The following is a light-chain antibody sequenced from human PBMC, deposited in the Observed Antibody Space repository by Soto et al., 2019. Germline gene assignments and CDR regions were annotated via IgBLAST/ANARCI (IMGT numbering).Light chain of an antibody. CDR1: QTVLFSSNNKNY. CDR3: QQDYDTPPFT. Sequence: DIVMTQSPDSLAVSLGERATINCKSSQTVLFSSNNKNYLAWYQQKPGQPPKLLTYWASSRASGAPDRFSGRGAGTAVTLTISSLQAEDVAVYYCQQDYDTPPFTFGGGTKVEIK. V-gene: IGKV4-1*01. J-gene: IGKJ4*01. CDR2: WAS.